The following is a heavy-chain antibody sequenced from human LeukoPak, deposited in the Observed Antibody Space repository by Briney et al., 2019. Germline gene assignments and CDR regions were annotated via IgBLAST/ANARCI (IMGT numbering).Heavy chain of an antibody. V-gene: IGHV3-23*01. Sequence: PGGSLRLSCAASGFTFSSYAMSWVRQAPGKGLEWVSAISGSGGSTYYADSVKGRFTISRDNSKNTQYLQMNSLRAEDTAVYYCAKSGYYDSSGYYFNREIDYWGQGTLVTVSS. D-gene: IGHD3-22*01. CDR1: GFTFSSYA. CDR2: ISGSGGST. CDR3: AKSGYYDSSGYYFNREIDY. J-gene: IGHJ4*02.